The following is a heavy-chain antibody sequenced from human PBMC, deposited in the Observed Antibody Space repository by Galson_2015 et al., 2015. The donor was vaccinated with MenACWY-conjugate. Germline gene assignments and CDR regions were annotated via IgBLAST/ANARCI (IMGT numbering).Heavy chain of an antibody. CDR3: AIYTRIAVADYYYYYGMLV. D-gene: IGHD6-19*01. CDR2: IYYSGST. J-gene: IGHJ6*02. V-gene: IGHV4-39*07. CDR1: GGSISSSSYY. Sequence: SETLSLTCTVSGGSISSSSYYWGWIRQPPGKGLEWIGSIYYSGSTYYNPSLKSRVTISVDTSKNQSSVKLSSVTAADAALYYCAIYTRIAVADYYYYYGMLVWGQRTTVTVS.